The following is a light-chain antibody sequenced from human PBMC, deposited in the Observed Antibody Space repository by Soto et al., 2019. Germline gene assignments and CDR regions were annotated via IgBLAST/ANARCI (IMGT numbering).Light chain of an antibody. Sequence: DIQMTQSPSSLSASVGDRVTITCRASQSISSYLNWYQQKPGEAPKLLIYAASSLQSGVPSRFSGSGSGTDFTLTISSLQPEDFATYYCQQSYSTPVMYTFGQGTKLEIK. CDR3: QQSYSTPVMYT. V-gene: IGKV1-39*01. CDR1: QSISSY. CDR2: AAS. J-gene: IGKJ2*01.